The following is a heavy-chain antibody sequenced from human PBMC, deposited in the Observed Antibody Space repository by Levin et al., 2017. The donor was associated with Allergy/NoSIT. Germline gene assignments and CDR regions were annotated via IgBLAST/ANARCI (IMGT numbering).Heavy chain of an antibody. CDR2: INVDSGNT. D-gene: IGHD3-16*01. V-gene: IGHV1-3*01. CDR1: GYSFTDYA. J-gene: IGHJ4*02. CDR3: ARDFYGGLDS. Sequence: GESLKISCKASGYSFTDYAIHWVRQAPGQGLEWMGWINVDSGNTKYSQNFQGRVTITIDTSATTAYLELSSLRSTDTALYYCARDFYGGLDSWGQGTLVTVSS.